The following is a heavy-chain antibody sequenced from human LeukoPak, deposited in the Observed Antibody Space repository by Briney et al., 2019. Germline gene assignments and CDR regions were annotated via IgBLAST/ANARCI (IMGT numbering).Heavy chain of an antibody. D-gene: IGHD4-17*01. J-gene: IGHJ6*03. CDR1: GDSISSGSFY. CDR2: IYPSGST. CDR3: ARVDYGDYFMDV. Sequence: PSETLSLTCSVSGDSISSGSFYWSWIRQPAGRGLEWIGRIYPSGSTNYNPSLKSRVTISVDTSKNQFSLKLSSVTAADTAVYYCARVDYGDYFMDVWGKGTTVTVSS. V-gene: IGHV4-61*02.